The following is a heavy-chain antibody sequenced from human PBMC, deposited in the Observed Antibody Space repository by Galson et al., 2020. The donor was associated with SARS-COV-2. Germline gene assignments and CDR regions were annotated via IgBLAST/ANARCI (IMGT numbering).Heavy chain of an antibody. Sequence: SETLSLTCTVSGGSISSYYWSWIRQPPGKGLEWIGYIYYSGSTNYNPSLKSRVTISVDTSKNQFSLKLSSVTAADTAVYYCARGKGGYYDSSGYYSSVYYYYYMDVWGKGTTVTVSS. CDR1: GGSISSYY. CDR3: ARGKGGYYDSSGYYSSVYYYYYMDV. CDR2: IYYSGST. D-gene: IGHD3-22*01. J-gene: IGHJ6*03. V-gene: IGHV4-59*08.